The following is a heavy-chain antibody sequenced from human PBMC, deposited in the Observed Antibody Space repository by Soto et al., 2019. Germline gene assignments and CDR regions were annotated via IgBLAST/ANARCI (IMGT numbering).Heavy chain of an antibody. J-gene: IGHJ4*02. D-gene: IGHD5-18*01. CDR3: ATESGSTYGYFDY. CDR2: IYQNGGT. V-gene: IGHV4-4*02. CDR1: GGSISSSTW. Sequence: SETLSLTCAVSGGSISSSTWWSWVRQPPGKGLEWIGEIYQNGGTNYSPSLRSRVTLSVDKSKNQFSLRLTSVTAADTAVYFCATESGSTYGYFDYWGQGTQVTVSS.